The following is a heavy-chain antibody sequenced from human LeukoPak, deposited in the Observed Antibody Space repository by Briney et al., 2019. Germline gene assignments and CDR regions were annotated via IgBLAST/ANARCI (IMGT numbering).Heavy chain of an antibody. V-gene: IGHV1-69*04. CDR2: IIPILGIA. CDR3: ARETRRLYYEEYHGMDV. Sequence: ASVKVSCKASGGTFSSYAISWVRQAPGQGLEWMGRIIPILGIANYAQKFQGRVTITADKSTSTAYMELSSLRSEDTAVYYCARETRRLYYEEYHGMDVWGQGTTVSVSS. D-gene: IGHD3-16*01. CDR1: GGTFSSYA. J-gene: IGHJ6*02.